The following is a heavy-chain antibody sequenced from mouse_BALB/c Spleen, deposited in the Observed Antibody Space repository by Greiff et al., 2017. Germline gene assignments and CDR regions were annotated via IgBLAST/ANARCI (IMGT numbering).Heavy chain of an antibody. V-gene: IGHV3-2*02. Sequence: EVKLMESGPGLVKPSQSLSLTCTVTGYSITSDYAWNLIRQFPGNKLEWMGYISYSGSTSYNPSLKSRISITRDTSKNQFFLQLNSVTTEDTATYYCARSKGSYDYFDYWGQGTTLTVSS. CDR2: ISYSGST. CDR1: GYSITSDYA. CDR3: ARSKGSYDYFDY. J-gene: IGHJ2*01. D-gene: IGHD2-3*01.